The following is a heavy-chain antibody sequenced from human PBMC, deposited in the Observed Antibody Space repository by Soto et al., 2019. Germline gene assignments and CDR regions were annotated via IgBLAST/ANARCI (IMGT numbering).Heavy chain of an antibody. CDR2: IYYNGNT. Sequence: QVQLQESGPGLVKPSETLSLTCTVSGVSISNNYWSWIRQPPGKGLGWIGYIYYNGNTNYSPSLKSRVTMSVDTSRNQISLKLTTVTAADTAVYYCTRANWYSEYWGQGTLVTVSS. CDR1: GVSISNNY. J-gene: IGHJ4*02. V-gene: IGHV4-59*01. CDR3: TRANWYSEY. D-gene: IGHD7-27*01.